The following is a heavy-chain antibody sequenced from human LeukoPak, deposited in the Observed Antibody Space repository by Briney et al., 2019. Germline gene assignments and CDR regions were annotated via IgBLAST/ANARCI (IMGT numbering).Heavy chain of an antibody. CDR1: GGSVSSSNYY. D-gene: IGHD5-24*01. Sequence: SETLSLTCTVSGGSVSSSNYYWSWIRQPPGKGLEWIGYIYYSGSTYYNPSLKSRVTISVDTSKNQFSLKLSSVTAADTAVYYCARDRRDGYRNYYYYGMDVWGQGTTVTVSS. CDR2: IYYSGST. V-gene: IGHV4-31*03. J-gene: IGHJ6*02. CDR3: ARDRRDGYRNYYYYGMDV.